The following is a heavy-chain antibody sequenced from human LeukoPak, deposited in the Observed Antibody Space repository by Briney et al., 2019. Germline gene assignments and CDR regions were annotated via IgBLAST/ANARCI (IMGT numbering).Heavy chain of an antibody. J-gene: IGHJ4*02. CDR3: ARTDYDFWSGVGKKYYFDY. Sequence: GGSLRLSCAASGFTFSSYSMHWVRQAPGKGLEWVSSISSSSSYIYYADSVKGRFTISRDNAKNSLYLQMNSLRAEDTAVYYCARTDYDFWSGVGKKYYFDYWGQGTLVTVSS. CDR1: GFTFSSYS. V-gene: IGHV3-21*01. D-gene: IGHD3-3*01. CDR2: ISSSSSYI.